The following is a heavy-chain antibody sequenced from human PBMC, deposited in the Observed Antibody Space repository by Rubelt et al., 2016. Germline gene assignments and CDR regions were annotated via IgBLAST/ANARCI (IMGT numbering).Heavy chain of an antibody. V-gene: IGHV1-69*01. CDR3: ARGGAAAADDNDAFDI. CDR1: GGTFSSYA. Sequence: QVQQVQSGAEVKKPGSSVKVSCKASGGTFSSYAISWVRQAPGQGLEWMGGIIPIFGTANYAQKFQGRVTITADESTSTAYMGLSSLRSEDTAVYYCARGGAAAADDNDAFDIWGQGTMVTVSS. CDR2: IIPIFGTA. D-gene: IGHD6-13*01. J-gene: IGHJ3*02.